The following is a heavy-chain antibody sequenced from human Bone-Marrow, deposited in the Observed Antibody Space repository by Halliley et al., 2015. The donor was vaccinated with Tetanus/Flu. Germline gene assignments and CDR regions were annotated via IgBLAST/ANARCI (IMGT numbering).Heavy chain of an antibody. CDR3: AREILGATHLTPIHWLDP. V-gene: IGHV6-1*01. J-gene: IGHJ5*02. CDR1: GDSVSTNNAA. CDR2: TYYRSKWYN. D-gene: IGHD1-26*01. Sequence: GLVKPSQTLSLTCAISGDSVSTNNAAWNWIRQSPSRGLEWLGRTYYRSKWYNDYAVSVKSRITINPDTSKNQFSLQLNSVTHEDPAVYYCAREILGATHLTPIHWLDPWGQGTVVTVSS.